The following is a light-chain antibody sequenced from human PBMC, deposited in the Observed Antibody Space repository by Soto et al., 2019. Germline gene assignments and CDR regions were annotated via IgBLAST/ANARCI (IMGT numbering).Light chain of an antibody. CDR2: DVT. CDR1: SSDVGGYNY. V-gene: IGLV2-11*01. Sequence: QSALTQPRSVSGSPGQSVTISCTGTSSDVGGYNYVSWYQQDPGKAPKLMIYDVTKRPSGVPDRFSGSMSGNTASLTISGLQAEDEADYFCCSYAGSYTLIFGGGTKVTVL. J-gene: IGLJ2*01. CDR3: CSYAGSYTLI.